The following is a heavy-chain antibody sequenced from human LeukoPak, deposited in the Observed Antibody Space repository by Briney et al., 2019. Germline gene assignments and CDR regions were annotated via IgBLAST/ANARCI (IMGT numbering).Heavy chain of an antibody. J-gene: IGHJ4*02. CDR1: GFTFDDYG. CDR3: ARDHYGSGSYYLDY. CDR2: INWNGGST. V-gene: IGHV3-20*04. Sequence: PGGSLRLSCAASGFTFDDYGMSWVRQAPGKGLEWVSGINWNGGSTGYADSVKGRFTISRDNAKNSLYLQMNSLRDEDTALYYCARDHYGSGSYYLDYWGQGTLVTVSS. D-gene: IGHD3-10*01.